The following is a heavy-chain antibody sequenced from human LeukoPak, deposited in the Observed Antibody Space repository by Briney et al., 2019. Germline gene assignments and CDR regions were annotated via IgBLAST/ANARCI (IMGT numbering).Heavy chain of an antibody. J-gene: IGHJ6*04. Sequence: PGGSLRLSCAASGFTFSSYWMSWVRQAPGKGLEWVANIKQDGSEKYYVDSVKGRSTISRDNAKNSLYLQMNSLRAEDTAVYYCARLTYYYDPSGLDVWGKGTTVTVSS. CDR3: ARLTYYYDPSGLDV. CDR1: GFTFSSYW. CDR2: IKQDGSEK. V-gene: IGHV3-7*01. D-gene: IGHD3-22*01.